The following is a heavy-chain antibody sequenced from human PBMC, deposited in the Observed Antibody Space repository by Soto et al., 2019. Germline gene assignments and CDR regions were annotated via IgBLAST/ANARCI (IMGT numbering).Heavy chain of an antibody. CDR1: GFTFSSYG. V-gene: IGHV3-30*18. D-gene: IGHD3-3*01. CDR2: ISYDGSNK. CDR3: AKDLALEYYYYYGMDV. J-gene: IGHJ6*02. Sequence: GGSLSLSCAASGFTFSSYGMHWVRQAPGKGLEWVAVISYDGSNKYYADSVKGRFTISRDNSKNTLYLQMNSLRAEDTAVYYCAKDLALEYYYYYGMDVWGQGTTVTVSS.